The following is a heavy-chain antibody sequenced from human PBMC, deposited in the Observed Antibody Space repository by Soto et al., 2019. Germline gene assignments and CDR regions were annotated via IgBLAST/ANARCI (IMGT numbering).Heavy chain of an antibody. J-gene: IGHJ4*02. CDR2: IYYSGST. CDR1: GGSVSSGSYY. CDR3: ASAVPAISHHYFDY. D-gene: IGHD2-21*01. Sequence: PSETLSLTCTVSGGSVSSGSYYWSWIRQPPGKGLEWIGYIYYSGSTNYNPSLKSRVTISVDTSKNQFSLKLSSVTAADTAVYYCASAVPAISHHYFDYWGQGTLVTVSS. V-gene: IGHV4-61*01.